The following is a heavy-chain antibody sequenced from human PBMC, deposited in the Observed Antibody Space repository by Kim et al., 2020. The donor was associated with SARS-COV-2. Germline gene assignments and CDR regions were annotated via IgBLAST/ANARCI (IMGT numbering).Heavy chain of an antibody. CDR2: IIPIFGTA. J-gene: IGHJ6*02. V-gene: IGHV1-69*13. Sequence: SVKVSCKASGGTFSSYAISWVRQAPGQGLEWMGGIIPIFGTANYAQKFQGRVTITADESTSTAYMELSSLRSEDTAVYYCARGDHSSGWFYYYYGMDVWGQGTTVTVSS. CDR3: ARGDHSSGWFYYYYGMDV. D-gene: IGHD6-19*01. CDR1: GGTFSSYA.